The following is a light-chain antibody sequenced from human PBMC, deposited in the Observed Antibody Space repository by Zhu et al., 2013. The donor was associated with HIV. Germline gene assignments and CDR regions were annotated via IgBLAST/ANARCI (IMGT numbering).Light chain of an antibody. Sequence: SYEWTQPPSVSVSPGQTATITCSGDKLGDKFVYWYQQKSGQSPVLVNYQNNKRPSGVPARFSGSASGNTATLTITETQSTDEADYFCQAWDSSTCVFGAGTKAYRP. V-gene: IGLV3-1*01. CDR2: QNN. CDR3: QAWDSSTCV. J-gene: IGLJ1*01. CDR1: KLGDKF.